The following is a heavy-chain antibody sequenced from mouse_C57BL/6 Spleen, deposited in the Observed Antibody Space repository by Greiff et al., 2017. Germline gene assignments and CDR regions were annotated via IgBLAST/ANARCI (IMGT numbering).Heavy chain of an antibody. Sequence: QVQLQQSGAELVKPGASVKLSCKASCYTFTEYTIHWVKQRSGQGLEWIGWFYPGSGSIKDNEKFKDKATLTAAKSSSTVYMELSRLTSEDSAVYFWARHEEGYYGSSSFDYWGQGTTLTVSS. V-gene: IGHV1-62-2*01. D-gene: IGHD1-1*01. J-gene: IGHJ2*01. CDR2: FYPGSGSI. CDR3: ARHEEGYYGSSSFDY. CDR1: CYTFTEYT.